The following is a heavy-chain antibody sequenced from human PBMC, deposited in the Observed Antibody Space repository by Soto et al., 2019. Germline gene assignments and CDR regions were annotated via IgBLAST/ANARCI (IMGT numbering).Heavy chain of an antibody. Sequence: SETLSLTYAVYGGSFSGYYGSWIRQPPGKGLEWIGSIYYSGSTYYNPSLKSRVTISVDTSKNQFSLKLSSVTAADTAVYYCARHWGRVVGATTLDYWGQGTLVTVS. D-gene: IGHD1-26*01. J-gene: IGHJ4*02. CDR2: IYYSGST. V-gene: IGHV4-34*01. CDR1: GGSFSGYY. CDR3: ARHWGRVVGATTLDY.